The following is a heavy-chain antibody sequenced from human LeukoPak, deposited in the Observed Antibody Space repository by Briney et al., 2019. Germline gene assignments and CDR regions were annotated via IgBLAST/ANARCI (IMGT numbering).Heavy chain of an antibody. V-gene: IGHV4-59*11. Sequence: SETLSLTCTVSGRSISSHYGSWIRQPPGKGLEWIGYIYYSGSTNYNPSLKSRVTISVDTTKNQFSLKLSSVTAADTAVYYCARSADRYYYYMDVWGKGTTVTVSS. CDR3: ARSADRYYYYMDV. CDR2: IYYSGST. CDR1: GRSISSHY. J-gene: IGHJ6*03.